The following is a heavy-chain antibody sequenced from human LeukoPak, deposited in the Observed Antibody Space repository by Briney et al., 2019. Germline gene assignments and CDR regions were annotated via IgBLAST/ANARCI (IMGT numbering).Heavy chain of an antibody. Sequence: ASVKVSCKASGYTFTSYGISWVRQAPGQGLEWMGWISAYNGNTNYAQKLQGGVTMTTDTSTSTAYMELRSLRSDDTAVYYCARVLVRFLEWLSSPDWFDPWGQGTLVTVSS. J-gene: IGHJ5*02. D-gene: IGHD3-3*01. CDR3: ARVLVRFLEWLSSPDWFDP. CDR1: GYTFTSYG. V-gene: IGHV1-18*01. CDR2: ISAYNGNT.